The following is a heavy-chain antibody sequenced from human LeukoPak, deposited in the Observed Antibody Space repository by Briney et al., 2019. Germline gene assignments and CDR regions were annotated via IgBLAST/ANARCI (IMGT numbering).Heavy chain of an antibody. D-gene: IGHD3-16*02. V-gene: IGHV3-7*01. CDR2: IKQDGSEK. CDR3: ARTDYDYVWGSYRDNWFDP. CDR1: GFTFSSYW. J-gene: IGHJ5*02. Sequence: PGGSLRLSCAASGFTFSSYWMNWVRQAPGKGLEWVANIKQDGSEKYYVDSVKGRFTISRDNAKNSLYLQMNSLRAEDTAVYYCARTDYDYVWGSYRDNWFDPWGQGTLVTVSS.